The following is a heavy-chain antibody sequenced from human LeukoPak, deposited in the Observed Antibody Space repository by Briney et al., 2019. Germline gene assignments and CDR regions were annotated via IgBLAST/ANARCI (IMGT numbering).Heavy chain of an antibody. Sequence: SETLSLTCTVSGGSISGYYWSWIRQPPGKGLEWIGEINHSGSTNYNPSLKSRVTISVDTSKNQFSLKLSSVTAADTAVYYCARHLWYSSYFDPWGQGTLVTVSS. CDR3: ARHLWYSSYFDP. CDR2: INHSGST. CDR1: GGSISGYY. J-gene: IGHJ5*02. D-gene: IGHD6-19*01. V-gene: IGHV4-34*01.